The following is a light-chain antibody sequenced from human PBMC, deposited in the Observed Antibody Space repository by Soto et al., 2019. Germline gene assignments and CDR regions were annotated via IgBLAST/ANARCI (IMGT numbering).Light chain of an antibody. CDR3: CSYAGDLAL. V-gene: IGLV2-11*01. J-gene: IGLJ2*01. CDR2: DVS. CDR1: SSDVGGYDF. Sequence: QSALTQPRSVSGSPGQSVTISCTGTSSDVGGYDFVSWYQQHPGKAPKLMISDVSKRPSGVPDRFPGSKSGNTASLTISGLQAEDEDDYYCCSYAGDLALFGGGTKVTVL.